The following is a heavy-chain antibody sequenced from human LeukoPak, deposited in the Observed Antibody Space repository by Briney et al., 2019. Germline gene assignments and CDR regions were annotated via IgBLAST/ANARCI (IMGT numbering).Heavy chain of an antibody. D-gene: IGHD3-16*02. CDR1: GFTFSSYS. V-gene: IGHV3-21*01. CDR3: AREPQYDYVWGSYRPYDY. Sequence: GGSLRLSCAASGFTFSSYSIDWVRQAPGKGLEWVSSISSSSSYRYYADSVKGRFTISRDNAKNSLYLQMNSLRAEETAVYYCAREPQYDYVWGSYRPYDYWGQGSLVTVSS. J-gene: IGHJ4*02. CDR2: ISSSSSYR.